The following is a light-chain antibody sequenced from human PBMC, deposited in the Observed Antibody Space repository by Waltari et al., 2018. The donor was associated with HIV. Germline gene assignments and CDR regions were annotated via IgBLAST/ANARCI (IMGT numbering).Light chain of an antibody. CDR3: QQRSNWPPVT. J-gene: IGKJ5*01. CDR1: QNIGNY. CDR2: DAS. V-gene: IGKV3-11*01. Sequence: EVVLTQSPSTRSLAQGERATLSCRASQNIGNYLAWYQQQPGQAPRLLTYDASTRASGIPARFSGSGSGTDFTLTISSRAPEDVAVYYCQQRSNWPPVTFGQGTRLAI.